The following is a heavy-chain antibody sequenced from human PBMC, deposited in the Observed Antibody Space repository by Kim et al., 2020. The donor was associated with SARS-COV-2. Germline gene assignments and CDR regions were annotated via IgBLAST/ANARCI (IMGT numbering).Heavy chain of an antibody. Sequence: GGSLRHSCAASGFTFSSYSMNWVRQAPGKGLEWVSYINSRSSTIHYADSVKGRFTISRDNAKNSLYLQMNSLRDEDTAVYYCARAGVTVTTISSSRGMDVWGQGTTVTVSS. D-gene: IGHD4-17*01. J-gene: IGHJ6*02. CDR2: INSRSSTI. CDR1: GFTFSSYS. CDR3: ARAGVTVTTISSSRGMDV. V-gene: IGHV3-48*02.